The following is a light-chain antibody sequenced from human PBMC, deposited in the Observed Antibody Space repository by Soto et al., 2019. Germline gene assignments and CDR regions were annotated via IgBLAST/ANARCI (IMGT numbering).Light chain of an antibody. J-gene: IGKJ5*01. Sequence: EIVLTQSPGTLSLSPGERATLSCRASQSVSSSYLAWYQQKPGQAPRLLIYGASSRATGIPDRFSGSGSGTDFTLTISRLEPEDFAVYYCQQYGSSPLITCGQGTDWR. CDR2: GAS. V-gene: IGKV3-20*01. CDR1: QSVSSSY. CDR3: QQYGSSPLIT.